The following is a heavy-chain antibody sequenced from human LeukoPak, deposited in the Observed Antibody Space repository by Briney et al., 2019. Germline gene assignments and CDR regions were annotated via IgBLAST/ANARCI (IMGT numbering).Heavy chain of an antibody. J-gene: IGHJ5*01. D-gene: IGHD1-26*01. CDR1: GNSFINYW. CDR3: ARQVGSGGYARFDS. CDR2: MYPGDSET. Sequence: GESLKTSCKGSGNSFINYWIGWVRQMPGKGLEWMGIMYPGDSETRYSPSVQGRVTISADKSISTAYLQWSSLKASDTAMYYCARQVGSGGYARFDSWGQGTLVTVSS. V-gene: IGHV5-51*01.